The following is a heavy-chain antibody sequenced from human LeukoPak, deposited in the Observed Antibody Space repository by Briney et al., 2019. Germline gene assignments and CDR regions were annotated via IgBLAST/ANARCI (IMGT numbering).Heavy chain of an antibody. J-gene: IGHJ3*02. Sequence: ASVKVSCKPSGGTLRRYAISWVRQAPPQGGEWMGRIIRIFGTANYAKKIQRRVTITTDESTSTAYMELSSLRSEDTAVYYCARGGLGCSGGSCYSAFDIWGQGTMVTVSS. V-gene: IGHV1-69*05. CDR2: IIRIFGTA. CDR1: GGTLRRYA. D-gene: IGHD2-15*01. CDR3: ARGGLGCSGGSCYSAFDI.